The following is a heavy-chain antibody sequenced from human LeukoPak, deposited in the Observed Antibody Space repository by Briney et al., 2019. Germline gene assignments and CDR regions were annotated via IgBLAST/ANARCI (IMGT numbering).Heavy chain of an antibody. V-gene: IGHV4-61*02. D-gene: IGHD6-19*01. CDR3: ARSRDSSGWSRSDP. Sequence: SQTLSLTCTVSGGSISSGSYYWSWLRQPAGKGLEWIGRIYTSGSTNYNPSLKAQVTISVATSKNQFSLKLSSVTAADTAVYSCARSRDSSGWSRSDPWGQGTLVTVSS. CDR1: GGSISSGSYY. J-gene: IGHJ5*02. CDR2: IYTSGST.